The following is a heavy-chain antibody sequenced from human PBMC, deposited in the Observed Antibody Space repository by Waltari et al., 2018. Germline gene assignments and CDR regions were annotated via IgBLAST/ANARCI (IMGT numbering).Heavy chain of an antibody. J-gene: IGHJ6*02. V-gene: IGHV3-23*01. CDR3: GKVRAVNYYGSGPAP. CDR2: ISGSCGST. CDR1: GFTFSSYA. D-gene: IGHD3-10*01. Sequence: EVQLLESGGGLVQPGGSLRLSCAASGFTFSSYAMSWVRQAPGKGLEWVSAISGSCGSTYYADSVKGRFTISRDNSKNTRYLQRTSLRAEDTAVYYCGKVRAVNYYGSGPAPWGQGTTVTVSS.